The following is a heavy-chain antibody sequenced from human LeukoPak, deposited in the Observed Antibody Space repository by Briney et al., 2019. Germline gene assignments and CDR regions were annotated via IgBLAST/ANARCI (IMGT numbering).Heavy chain of an antibody. D-gene: IGHD5-12*01. CDR3: AKDPYDYKGYYFDY. CDR2: IYYSGST. CDR1: GGSISSSSYY. Sequence: SETLSLTCTVSGGSISSSSYYWGWIRQPPGKGLEWIGSIYYSGSTYYNPSLKSRVTISVDTSKNQFSLKLSSVTAADTAVYYCAKDPYDYKGYYFDYWGQGTLVTVSS. J-gene: IGHJ4*02. V-gene: IGHV4-39*02.